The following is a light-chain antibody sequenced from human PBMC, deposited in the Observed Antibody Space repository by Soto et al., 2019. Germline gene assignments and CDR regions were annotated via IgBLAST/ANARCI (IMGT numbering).Light chain of an antibody. CDR2: AAS. J-gene: IGKJ2*01. Sequence: DIQMTQSPSSLSASVGDRVAITCRASQDIRNALGWYQQKSGEAPKRMIFAASTFQRGVPPRFRGSGSGTESTLTITDRQPEDFANYYCLQHYSYPNTFGQGNKLEI. CDR3: LQHYSYPNT. V-gene: IGKV1-17*02. CDR1: QDIRNA.